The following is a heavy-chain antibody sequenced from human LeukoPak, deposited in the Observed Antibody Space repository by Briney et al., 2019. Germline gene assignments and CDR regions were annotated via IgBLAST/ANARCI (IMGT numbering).Heavy chain of an antibody. CDR1: GGSFSSYY. Sequence: SETLSLTCAVYGGSFSSYYWTWIRQPPGKGLEWIGYIYYSGSTNYNPSLKSRVTISVDTSKNQFSLKLTSVTAADTAVYYCARDRRYYDSSGTVYFDAMDVWGQGTTVTVSS. J-gene: IGHJ6*02. CDR3: ARDRRYYDSSGTVYFDAMDV. V-gene: IGHV4-59*01. CDR2: IYYSGST. D-gene: IGHD3-22*01.